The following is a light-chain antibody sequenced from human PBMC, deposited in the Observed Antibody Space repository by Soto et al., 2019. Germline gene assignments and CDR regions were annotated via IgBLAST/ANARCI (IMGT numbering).Light chain of an antibody. Sequence: EIVMTQSPATLSVSPGEGATLSCRASQNVNNKLAWYQQKPGQPPRLLIYDASTRATGIPARFSGSGSGTEFTLTINSLQSEDFAVYYCLQYNNWPPFTFGPRTKVDIK. J-gene: IGKJ3*01. CDR1: QNVNNK. CDR2: DAS. V-gene: IGKV3-15*01. CDR3: LQYNNWPPFT.